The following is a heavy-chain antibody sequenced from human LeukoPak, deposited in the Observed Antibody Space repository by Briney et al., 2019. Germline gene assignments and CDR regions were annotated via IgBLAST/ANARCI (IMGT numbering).Heavy chain of an antibody. CDR2: FGGSGRDT. Sequence: GGSLRLSCAASGFTFSSYAMNWVRQPPGKGLEWVSTFGGSGRDTYYADSVKGRFTISRDNSKSTLYLQMNSLRAEDTAIYYCTKGWFASDIWGQGTMVTVSS. V-gene: IGHV3-23*01. J-gene: IGHJ3*02. D-gene: IGHD2-15*01. CDR3: TKGWFASDI. CDR1: GFTFSSYA.